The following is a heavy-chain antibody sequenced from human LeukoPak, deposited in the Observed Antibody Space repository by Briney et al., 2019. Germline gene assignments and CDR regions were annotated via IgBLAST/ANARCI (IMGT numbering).Heavy chain of an antibody. D-gene: IGHD4-17*01. Sequence: GASVKVSCKASCYTFTSYGISWVRQAPGQGLEWMGWISAYNGNTNYAQKLQGRVTMNTDTSTSTAYMELRSPRSDDTAVYYCARASKWTTVTTQDYWGQGTLVTVSS. CDR2: ISAYNGNT. V-gene: IGHV1-18*01. J-gene: IGHJ4*02. CDR1: CYTFTSYG. CDR3: ARASKWTTVTTQDY.